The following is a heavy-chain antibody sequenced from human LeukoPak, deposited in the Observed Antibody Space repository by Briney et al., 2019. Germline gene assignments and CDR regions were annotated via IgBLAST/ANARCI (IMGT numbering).Heavy chain of an antibody. Sequence: GGSLRLSCAASGFTVSSVWMSWVRQAPGKGLEWVANIKQDGSEKYYVDSVKGRFTISRDNAKNSLYLQMNSLRAEDTAVYYCARQGLRYYFDYWGQGTLVTVSS. CDR3: ARQGLRYYFDY. V-gene: IGHV3-7*01. CDR1: GFTVSSVW. J-gene: IGHJ4*02. CDR2: IKQDGSEK. D-gene: IGHD3-16*01.